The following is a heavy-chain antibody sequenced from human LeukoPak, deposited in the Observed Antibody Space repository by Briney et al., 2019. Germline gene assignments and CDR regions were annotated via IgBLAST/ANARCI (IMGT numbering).Heavy chain of an antibody. V-gene: IGHV1-8*01. J-gene: IGHJ4*02. CDR2: MNPNSGNT. Sequence: ASVTVSCKASGYTFTSYDINWVRQATGQGLEWMGWMNPNSGNTGYAQKFQGRVTMTRNTSISTVYMELSSLRSEDTAVYYCARLPDYYDSSGNFDYWGQGTLVTVSS. D-gene: IGHD3-22*01. CDR3: ARLPDYYDSSGNFDY. CDR1: GYTFTSYD.